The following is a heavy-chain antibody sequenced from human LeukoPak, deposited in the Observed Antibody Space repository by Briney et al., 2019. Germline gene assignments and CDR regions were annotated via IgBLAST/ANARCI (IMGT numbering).Heavy chain of an antibody. CDR2: IAHDETNR. V-gene: IGHV3-30*04. CDR3: ARDLLPGAPDYFDY. CDR1: GFTFGSYA. J-gene: IGHJ4*02. Sequence: GGSLRLSCAASGFTFGSYAMHWVRQAPGKGLAWVAVIAHDETNRFYADSVKGRFTISRDNSMNTLYLRMNSLRPEDTAVYFCARDLLPGAPDYFDYWGQGTLVTVSS. D-gene: IGHD2-2*01.